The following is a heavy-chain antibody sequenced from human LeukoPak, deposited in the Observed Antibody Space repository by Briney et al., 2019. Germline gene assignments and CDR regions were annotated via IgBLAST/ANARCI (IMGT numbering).Heavy chain of an antibody. V-gene: IGHV3-23*01. CDR2: ISTSGSIT. CDR1: GFTFSSYA. Sequence: GGSLRLSCAASGFTFSSYAMSWVRQAPGKGLEWVSGISTSGSITDYADSVKGRFTISRDNSKNTLYLQMNSLRAEDTAVYYCAKVFSQAGYTYGYASLDYWGQGTLVTVSS. D-gene: IGHD5-18*01. CDR3: AKVFSQAGYTYGYASLDY. J-gene: IGHJ4*02.